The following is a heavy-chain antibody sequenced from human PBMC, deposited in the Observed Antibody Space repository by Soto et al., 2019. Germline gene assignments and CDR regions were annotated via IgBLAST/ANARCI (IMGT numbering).Heavy chain of an antibody. J-gene: IGHJ5*02. CDR2: IYHSGST. D-gene: IGHD3-22*01. CDR3: VSNCYDSSGYYEQDDYWFDL. V-gene: IGHV4-38-2*01. Sequence: SETLSLTCAVSGYSISSGYYWGCIRQPPGKGLGWIGSIYHSGSTYYNPSLKSRVTISVDTSKNQFSLKLSSVTAAATAVYYCVSNCYDSSGYYEQDDYWFDLWGQGTMVTVSS. CDR1: GYSISSGYY.